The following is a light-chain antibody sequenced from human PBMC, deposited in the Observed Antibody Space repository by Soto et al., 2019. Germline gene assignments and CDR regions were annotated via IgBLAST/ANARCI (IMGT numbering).Light chain of an antibody. V-gene: IGKV1-5*01. CDR2: DAS. CDR1: QTISSW. CDR3: QQYNSYPEA. J-gene: IGKJ1*01. Sequence: DIQMTQSASTLSGSVGDRVTITCRASQTISSWLAWYQQKPGKAPKLLIYDASRLESGVPSRFSGSGSGTEFTLTISSLKPDDFATYYSQQYNSYPEAFGQGTKVDIK.